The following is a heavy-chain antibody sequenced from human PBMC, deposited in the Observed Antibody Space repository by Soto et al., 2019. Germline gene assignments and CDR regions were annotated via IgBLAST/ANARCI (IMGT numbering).Heavy chain of an antibody. CDR1: GGSVNTGLNY. V-gene: IGHV4-61*01. J-gene: IGHJ3*02. Sequence: QVRLQESGPGLVRPSETLSLSCTVSGGSVNTGLNYWGWIRKPPGKVPEWLGYIYYSAYTSYNPTVESRVAMSLDTSQNQNSLRLTSVTAADTALDYCVRQYSTDCNGGLCFHAFAIWGRGTKVTVSS. CDR2: IYYSAYT. CDR3: VRQYSTDCNGGLCFHAFAI. D-gene: IGHD2-15*01.